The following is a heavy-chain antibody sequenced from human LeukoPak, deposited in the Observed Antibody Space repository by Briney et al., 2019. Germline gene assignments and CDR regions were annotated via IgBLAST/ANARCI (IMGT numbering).Heavy chain of an antibody. Sequence: GGSLRLSCAASGFTFSSYVMSWVRQAPGIGLQWVSGISGSGGSTYYADSVKGRFTISRDNSKNTLYLQMNSLRAEDTAVYYCAKGRLRFLEWYPLWGQGTLVTVSS. CDR2: ISGSGGST. D-gene: IGHD3-3*01. CDR3: AKGRLRFLEWYPL. CDR1: GFTFSSYV. V-gene: IGHV3-23*01. J-gene: IGHJ4*02.